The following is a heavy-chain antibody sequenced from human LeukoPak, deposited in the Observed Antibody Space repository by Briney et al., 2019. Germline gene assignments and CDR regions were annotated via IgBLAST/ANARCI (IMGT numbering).Heavy chain of an antibody. J-gene: IGHJ4*02. Sequence: GGSLRLSCAASGFNFMTYTLSWVRQAPGKRPEWLSSITAGEGATYYADSVRGRFTISRDYSRNTVYLHLSGLRAEDTAVYYCARDRSTDAISEFWGQGTPVTVSS. CDR2: ITAGEGAT. CDR3: ARDRSTDAISEF. CDR1: GFNFMTYT. D-gene: IGHD1-1*01. V-gene: IGHV3-23*01.